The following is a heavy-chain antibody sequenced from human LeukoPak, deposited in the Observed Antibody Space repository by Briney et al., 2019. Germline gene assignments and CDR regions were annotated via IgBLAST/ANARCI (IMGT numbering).Heavy chain of an antibody. Sequence: GGSLRLSCAASGFTFGSYWMTWVRQAPGKGLEWVANIRRDGSVEYYLDSVKGRFTISRDNSKNTLDLQMNSLRAEDTAVYYCAKGDSTWYGIFDYWGQGTLVTISS. V-gene: IGHV3-7*01. CDR2: IRRDGSVE. D-gene: IGHD6-13*01. J-gene: IGHJ4*02. CDR3: AKGDSTWYGIFDY. CDR1: GFTFGSYW.